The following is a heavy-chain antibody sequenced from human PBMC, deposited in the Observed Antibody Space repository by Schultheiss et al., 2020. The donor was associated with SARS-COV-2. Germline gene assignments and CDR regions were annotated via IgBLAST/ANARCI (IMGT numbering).Heavy chain of an antibody. J-gene: IGHJ6*02. D-gene: IGHD5-12*01. V-gene: IGHV5-51*01. CDR1: GYSFTNYW. Sequence: GGSLRLSCKGSGYSFTNYWIGWVRQMPGKGLEWMGIIYPGDSDTRYSPSFQGQVTISADKSISTAYLQWSSLKASDTAMYYCARRATISTRTGYYYYGMDVWGQGTTVTVSS. CDR2: IYPGDSDT. CDR3: ARRATISTRTGYYYYGMDV.